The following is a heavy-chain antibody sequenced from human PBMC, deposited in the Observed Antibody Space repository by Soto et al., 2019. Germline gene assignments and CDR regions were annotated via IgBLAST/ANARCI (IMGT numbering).Heavy chain of an antibody. V-gene: IGHV4-39*01. CDR2: LYYSGST. J-gene: IGHJ4*02. CDR3: ASFSTGAPRPDY. Sequence: QLQLQESGPGLVRPSETLSLTCTVSGGSISSSSYYWGWIRQPPGKGLEWIGSLYYSGSTYYNPSLKSRVPISVDTSKNQFSLKLSSVTAADTAVYYCASFSTGAPRPDYWGQGTLVTVSS. CDR1: GGSISSSSYY. D-gene: IGHD3-10*01.